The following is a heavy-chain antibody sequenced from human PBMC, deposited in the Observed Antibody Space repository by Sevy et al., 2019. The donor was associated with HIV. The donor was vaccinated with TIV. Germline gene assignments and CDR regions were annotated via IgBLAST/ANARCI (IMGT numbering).Heavy chain of an antibody. CDR3: ARVVVAATSAYWYFDL. J-gene: IGHJ2*01. D-gene: IGHD2-15*01. V-gene: IGHV3-7*04. Sequence: GGSLRLSCAASGFTFSSYWMSWVRQAPGKGLEWVANIKQDGSEKYYVDSVKGRFTISRDNAKNSLHLQMNSLRAEDTAVYYCARVVVAATSAYWYFDLWGRGTLVTVSS. CDR1: GFTFSSYW. CDR2: IKQDGSEK.